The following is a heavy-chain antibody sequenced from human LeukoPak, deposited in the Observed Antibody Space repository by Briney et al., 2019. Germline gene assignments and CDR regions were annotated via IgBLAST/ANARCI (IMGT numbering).Heavy chain of an antibody. Sequence: SQTLSHTCTVSGGSISSGGYYWSWIRQHPGKGLEWIGYIYYSGSTYYNPSLKSRVTISVDTSKNQFSLKLSSVTAADTAVYYCARGYDILTGYYYFDYWGQGTLVTVSS. CDR3: ARGYDILTGYYYFDY. D-gene: IGHD3-9*01. CDR1: GGSISSGGYY. J-gene: IGHJ4*02. CDR2: IYYSGST. V-gene: IGHV4-31*03.